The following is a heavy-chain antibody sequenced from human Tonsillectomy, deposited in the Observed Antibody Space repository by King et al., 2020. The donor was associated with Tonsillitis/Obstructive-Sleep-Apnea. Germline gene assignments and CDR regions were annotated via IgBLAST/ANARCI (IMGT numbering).Heavy chain of an antibody. CDR2: ISYSGST. J-gene: IGHJ5*02. D-gene: IGHD3-10*01. CDR3: AGSSGVRGWFDP. Sequence: LQLQESGPGLVKPSETLSLTCTVSGGSISGYYWSWIRQPPGRGLEWIGYISYSGSTTHNPSLKSRVIISVDTSKNQFSLKLGSGTAADTAVYYCAGSSGVRGWFDPWGQGTLVTVSS. V-gene: IGHV4-59*01. CDR1: GGSISGYY.